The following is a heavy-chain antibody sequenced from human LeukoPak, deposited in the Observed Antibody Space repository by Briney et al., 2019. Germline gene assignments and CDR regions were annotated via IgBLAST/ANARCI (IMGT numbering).Heavy chain of an antibody. D-gene: IGHD6-13*01. CDR1: GYSISSGYY. V-gene: IGHV4-38-2*01. CDR3: ASEQIAAAGTLYYFDY. J-gene: IGHJ4*02. Sequence: PSETLSLTCAVSGYSISSGYYWGWLRQPPGTGLEWIGSIYHSGSTYYNPSLKSRVTISVDTSKNQFSLKLSSVTAADTAVYYCASEQIAAAGTLYYFDYWGQGTLVTVSS. CDR2: IYHSGST.